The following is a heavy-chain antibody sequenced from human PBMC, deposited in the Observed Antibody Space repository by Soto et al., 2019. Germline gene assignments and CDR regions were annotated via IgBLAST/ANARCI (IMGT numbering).Heavy chain of an antibody. D-gene: IGHD5-12*01. CDR3: ARRRGSSGYEDAFDI. CDR1: GFSLSTSGVG. CDR2: IYWDADK. V-gene: IGHV2-5*02. Sequence: QITLKESGPTLVKPTQTLTLTCTFSGFSLSTSGVGVGWIRQPPGKALEWLALIYWDADKRYSPSLKSRLTITKDTSKNQVVLTMTNMDPVDTATYYCARRRGSSGYEDAFDIWGQGTMVTVSS. J-gene: IGHJ3*02.